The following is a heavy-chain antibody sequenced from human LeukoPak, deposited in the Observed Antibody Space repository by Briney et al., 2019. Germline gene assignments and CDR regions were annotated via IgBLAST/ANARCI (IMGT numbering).Heavy chain of an antibody. Sequence: GESLKISCKGSGYSFTSYWIGWVRQMPGKGLEWMGIIYPGDSDTRYSPSFQGQVTISADKSISTAYLQWSSLKASDTAMYYCARRSLDYYGSGSCYSFDYWGQGTLVTVSS. CDR3: ARRSLDYYGSGSCYSFDY. J-gene: IGHJ4*02. D-gene: IGHD3-10*01. V-gene: IGHV5-51*01. CDR1: GYSFTSYW. CDR2: IYPGDSDT.